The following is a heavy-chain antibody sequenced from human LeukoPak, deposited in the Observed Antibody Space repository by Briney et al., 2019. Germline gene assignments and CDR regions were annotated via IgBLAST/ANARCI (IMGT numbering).Heavy chain of an antibody. CDR3: AGWDTYYYYYYMDV. CDR1: GGSFSGYY. V-gene: IGHV4-34*01. J-gene: IGHJ6*03. CDR2: INHSGST. Sequence: SETLSLTCAVYGGSFSGYYWGWIRQPPGKGLEWIGEINHSGSTNYNPSLKSRVTISVDTSKNQFSLKLSSVTAADTAVYYCAGWDTYYYYYYMDVWGKGTTVTVSS. D-gene: IGHD5-18*01.